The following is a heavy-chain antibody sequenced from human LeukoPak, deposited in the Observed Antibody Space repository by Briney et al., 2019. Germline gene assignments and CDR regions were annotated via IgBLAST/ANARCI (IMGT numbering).Heavy chain of an antibody. Sequence: GGSLRLSCAASGFTFSSYSMNWVRQAPGKGLEWVSYISSSSSTIYYADSVKGRFTISRDNAKNSLYLQMNSLRAEDTAVYYCARDIGYCSSTSCHMVDYWGQGTLVTVSS. V-gene: IGHV3-48*04. CDR3: ARDIGYCSSTSCHMVDY. CDR1: GFTFSSYS. J-gene: IGHJ4*02. CDR2: ISSSSSTI. D-gene: IGHD2-2*02.